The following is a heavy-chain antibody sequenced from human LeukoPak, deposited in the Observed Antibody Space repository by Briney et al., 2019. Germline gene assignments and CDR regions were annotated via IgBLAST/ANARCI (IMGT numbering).Heavy chain of an antibody. CDR3: ARNTYGYKFSMDV. Sequence: ASVKVSCKASGYTFTDYFIHWVRQAPGQGLEWVGWITAFNDNTNYAQKVQGRVTMTRDTSTSTAYMELRSLRSDDTAVYYCARNTYGYKFSMDVWGKGTTVTISS. J-gene: IGHJ6*03. D-gene: IGHD5-18*01. V-gene: IGHV1-18*04. CDR1: GYTFTDYF. CDR2: ITAFNDNT.